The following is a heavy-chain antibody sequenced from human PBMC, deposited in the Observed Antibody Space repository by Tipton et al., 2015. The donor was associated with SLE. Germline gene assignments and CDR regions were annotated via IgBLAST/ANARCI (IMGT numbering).Heavy chain of an antibody. D-gene: IGHD6-19*01. CDR3: ASHSSGWYDAFDI. CDR1: GYTFTGYY. V-gene: IGHV1-18*04. CDR2: INAGNGNT. J-gene: IGHJ3*02. Sequence: QLVQSGAEVKKPGASVKVSCKASGYTFTGYYMHWVRQAPGQGLEWMGWINAGNGNTNYAQKLQGRVTMTTETSTTTAYMELTSLRSEDTAMYYCASHSSGWYDAFDIWGQGTMVTVSS.